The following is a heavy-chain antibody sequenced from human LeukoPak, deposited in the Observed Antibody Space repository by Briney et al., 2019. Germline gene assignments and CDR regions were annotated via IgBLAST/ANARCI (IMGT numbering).Heavy chain of an antibody. V-gene: IGHV4-59*01. J-gene: IGHJ6*04. CDR2: IYQTTT. Sequence: PSETLSLTCTVSGDSMSSYFWTWVRQFPGKGLEWVGYIYQTTTTYNPSLQGRATISADMSQNQLSLKVTSVTAADTAVYYCARNFPGRTEDVWGKGTTVIVSS. CDR1: GDSMSSYF. CDR3: ARNFPGRTEDV. D-gene: IGHD1-14*01.